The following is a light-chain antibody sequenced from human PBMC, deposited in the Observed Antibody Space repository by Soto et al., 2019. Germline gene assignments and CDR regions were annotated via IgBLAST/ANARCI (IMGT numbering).Light chain of an antibody. Sequence: QSVLTQPPSVSGAPGQRVTISCTGTSSNIGADYDVSWYQQLPGTAPKLIIYGNSKRPSGVPDRFSGSKSGTSASLAITGLQAEDEADYYCQSYDSSLSVVFGGGTKLTVL. CDR3: QSYDSSLSVV. CDR2: GNS. J-gene: IGLJ2*01. V-gene: IGLV1-40*01. CDR1: SSNIGADYD.